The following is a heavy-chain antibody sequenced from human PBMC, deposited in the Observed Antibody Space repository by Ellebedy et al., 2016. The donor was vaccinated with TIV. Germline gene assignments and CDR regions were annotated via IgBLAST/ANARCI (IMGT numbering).Heavy chain of an antibody. D-gene: IGHD1-1*01. CDR3: STLSDTGY. V-gene: IGHV3-21*01. Sequence: GESLKISCAASGFTFSSYSLNWVRQAPGKGLEWVSSISTISSYADSVKGRFTISRDNAKNTLYLQMNSLKAEDTAMYYCSTLSDTGYWGHGTLVTVSS. J-gene: IGHJ4*01. CDR2: ISTISS. CDR1: GFTFSSYS.